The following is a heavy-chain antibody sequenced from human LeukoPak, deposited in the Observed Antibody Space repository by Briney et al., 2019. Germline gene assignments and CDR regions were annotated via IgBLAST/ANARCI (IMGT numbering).Heavy chain of an antibody. V-gene: IGHV3-21*01. D-gene: IGHD3-22*01. CDR1: GFTFSSYT. CDR2: ISSSSTYI. J-gene: IGHJ4*02. CDR3: ARDSYDSSGYYDY. Sequence: GGSLRLSCAASGFTFSSYTMNWVRQAPGKGLEWVSSISSSSTYIYYADSMKGRFTISRDNTKNSLYLQMNSLTAEDTAVYYCARDSYDSSGYYDYWGQGTLVTVSS.